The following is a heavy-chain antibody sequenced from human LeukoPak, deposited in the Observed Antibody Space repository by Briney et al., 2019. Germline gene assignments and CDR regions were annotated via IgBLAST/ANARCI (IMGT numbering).Heavy chain of an antibody. CDR3: ARDSLGYCSSTSCYGSRYFDY. D-gene: IGHD2-2*01. CDR1: GYTFSSYG. Sequence: ASVKVSCKASGYTFSSYGISWVRQAPGQGLEWMGWISPYNGNTNYAQKFQGRVTMTTDTSTSTAYMELRSLRSDDTAVYYCARDSLGYCSSTSCYGSRYFDYWGQGTLVTVSS. J-gene: IGHJ4*02. V-gene: IGHV1-18*01. CDR2: ISPYNGNT.